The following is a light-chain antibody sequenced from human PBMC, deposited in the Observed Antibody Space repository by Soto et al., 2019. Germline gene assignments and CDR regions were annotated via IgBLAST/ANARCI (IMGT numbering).Light chain of an antibody. CDR3: QQYNSYPYT. CDR2: KAS. V-gene: IGKV1-5*03. J-gene: IGKJ2*01. Sequence: DIQMTQSPSTLSASVGDGVTITCRASQSILSWLAWYQQKPGKAPKLLIYKASNLQSGVPSRFSGSGSGTEFTLTISSLQPDDFATYYCQQYNSYPYTFGQGTKLEIK. CDR1: QSILSW.